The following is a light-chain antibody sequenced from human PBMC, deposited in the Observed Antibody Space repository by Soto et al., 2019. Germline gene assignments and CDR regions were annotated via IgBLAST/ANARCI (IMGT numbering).Light chain of an antibody. J-gene: IGKJ3*01. CDR3: QQDDNRPPFT. Sequence: EVAMTQSPATLSVSPGERAILSCRTSQGVTTNLAWYQQKPGLPPRLLIYGASTRATGIPARFSGSGSGAEFALNISSLQSEYFAVYYCQQDDNRPPFTFGPATKVDIK. CDR1: QGVTTN. CDR2: GAS. V-gene: IGKV3-15*01.